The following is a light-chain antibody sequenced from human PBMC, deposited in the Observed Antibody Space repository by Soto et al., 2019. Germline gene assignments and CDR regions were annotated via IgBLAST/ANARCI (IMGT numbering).Light chain of an antibody. CDR3: QQYGISPQT. J-gene: IGKJ1*01. CDR2: GAS. CDR1: QSVRNNY. V-gene: IGKV3-20*01. Sequence: EVVLTQSPGTLSLSPVERATLSCRTSQSVRNNYLAWYQQKPGQAPRRIIYGASSRATGIPDRFSGSGSGSDFTLTISRLEPEDFAVYYCQQYGISPQTFGQGTKVDFK.